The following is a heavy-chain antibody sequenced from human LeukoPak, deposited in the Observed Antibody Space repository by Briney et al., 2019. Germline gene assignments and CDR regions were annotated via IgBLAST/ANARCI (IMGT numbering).Heavy chain of an antibody. Sequence: PSETLSLTCAVYGGSFSGYYWSWIRQPPGKGLEWIAYVHYSGSTNYNPSLKSRATISVDTSKNQFSLKLNSVIAADTAVYYCARDRIPGRLYYYMDVWGKGTTVTVSS. D-gene: IGHD6-6*01. CDR1: GGSFSGYY. J-gene: IGHJ6*03. CDR3: ARDRIPGRLYYYMDV. CDR2: VHYSGST. V-gene: IGHV4-34*11.